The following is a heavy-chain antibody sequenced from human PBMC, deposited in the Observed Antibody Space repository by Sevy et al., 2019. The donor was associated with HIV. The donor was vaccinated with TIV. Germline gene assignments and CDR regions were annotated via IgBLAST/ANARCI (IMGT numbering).Heavy chain of an antibody. CDR3: ARQYDYVWGSYRPNYYFDH. CDR2: IYYSGST. Sequence: SETLSLTCTVSGGSISSSSYYWGWIRQPPGKGLEWIGSIYYSGSTYYNPSLKSRVTISVDTSKNQFSLKLSSVTAADTAVYYCARQYDYVWGSYRPNYYFDHWGQGTLVTVSS. D-gene: IGHD3-16*02. CDR1: GGSISSSSYY. J-gene: IGHJ4*02. V-gene: IGHV4-39*01.